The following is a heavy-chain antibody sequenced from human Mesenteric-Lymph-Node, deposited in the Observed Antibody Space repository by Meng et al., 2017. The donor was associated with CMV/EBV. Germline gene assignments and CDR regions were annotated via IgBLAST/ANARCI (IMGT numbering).Heavy chain of an antibody. CDR3: ARTTYCSTTTCERQFDY. J-gene: IGHJ4*02. V-gene: IGHV3-7*01. Sequence: GGSLRLSCAASGFTFNSYWMSWVRQAPGKGLEWVANIKQDGSEKYYVDSVKGRFTISRDNAKNTLYLQMNSLRAEDTAVYYCARTTYCSTTTCERQFDYWGQGTLVTVSS. CDR1: GFTFNSYW. D-gene: IGHD2-2*01. CDR2: IKQDGSEK.